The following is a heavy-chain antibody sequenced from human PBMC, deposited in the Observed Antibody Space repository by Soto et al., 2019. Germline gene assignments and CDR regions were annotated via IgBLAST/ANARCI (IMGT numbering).Heavy chain of an antibody. V-gene: IGHV1-46*01. CDR3: ATSDRIQLWNYYYYGMDV. CDR2: INPSGGST. Sequence: ASVKVSCKASGGTFSSYAISWVRQAPGQGLEWMGGINPSGGSTSYAQKFQGRVTMTRDTSTSTVYMELSSLRSEDTAVYYCATSDRIQLWNYYYYGMDVWGQGTTVTVSS. D-gene: IGHD5-18*01. J-gene: IGHJ6*02. CDR1: GGTFSSYA.